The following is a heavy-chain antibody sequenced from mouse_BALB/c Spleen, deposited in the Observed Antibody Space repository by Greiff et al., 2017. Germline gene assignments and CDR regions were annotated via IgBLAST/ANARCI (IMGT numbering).Heavy chain of an antibody. CDR2: ISSGGSYT. Sequence: EVQVVESGGGLVKPGGSLKLSCAASGFTFSSYAMSWVRQSPEKRLEWVAEISSGGSYTYYPDTVTGRFTISRDNAKNTLYLEMSSLRSEDTAMYYCARDPRYAYWGQGTLVTVSA. V-gene: IGHV5-9-4*01. J-gene: IGHJ3*01. CDR3: ARDPRYAY. CDR1: GFTFSSYA.